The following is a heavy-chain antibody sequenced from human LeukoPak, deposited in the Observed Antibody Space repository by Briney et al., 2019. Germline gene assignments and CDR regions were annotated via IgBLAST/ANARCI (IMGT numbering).Heavy chain of an antibody. Sequence: SETLSLTCTVSGYSISSGYYWGWIRQPPGKGLEWIGSIYHSGSTYYNPSLKSRVTISVDTSKNQFSLKLSSVTAADTAVYYCARTDGYSSSWYNYWGQGTLVTVSS. V-gene: IGHV4-38-2*02. CDR2: IYHSGST. CDR1: GYSISSGYY. CDR3: ARTDGYSSSWYNY. J-gene: IGHJ4*02. D-gene: IGHD6-13*01.